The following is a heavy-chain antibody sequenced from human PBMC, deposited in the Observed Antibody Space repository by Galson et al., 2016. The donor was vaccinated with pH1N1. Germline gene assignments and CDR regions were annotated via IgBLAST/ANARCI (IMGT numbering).Heavy chain of an antibody. D-gene: IGHD2/OR15-2a*01. CDR1: GYNFDRYW. J-gene: IGHJ4*02. CDR3: ARQEFSDY. Sequence: QSGADVKKPGESLKISCKGSGYNFDRYWSGWVRHMPGQGLEWMGMIYPGDSDTRYSPSFQGPVTISADKCISTAYLPWSSLKAPDTAMYYCARQEFSDYWGQGTLVIISS. V-gene: IGHV5-51*01. CDR2: IYPGDSDT.